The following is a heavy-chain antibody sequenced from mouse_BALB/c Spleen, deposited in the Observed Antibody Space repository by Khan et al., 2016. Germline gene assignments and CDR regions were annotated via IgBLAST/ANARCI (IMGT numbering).Heavy chain of an antibody. D-gene: IGHD2-13*01. Sequence: QVQLKESGPGLVAPSQSLSITCTISGFSLTSYGVHWVRQPPGKGLEWLVVIWSDGSTTYNSALKSRLSISKDNSKSQVFLKMNSLQTDDTAMYXCARRGDGYAMDYWGQGTSVAVSS. J-gene: IGHJ4*01. CDR3: ARRGDGYAMDY. CDR2: IWSDGST. CDR1: GFSLTSYG. V-gene: IGHV2-6-1*01.